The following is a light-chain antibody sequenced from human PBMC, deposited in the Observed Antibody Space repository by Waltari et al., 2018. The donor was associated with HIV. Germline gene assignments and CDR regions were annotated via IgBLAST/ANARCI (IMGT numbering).Light chain of an antibody. V-gene: IGLV2-11*01. J-gene: IGLJ1*01. Sequence: QSALTQPRSVSGSPGQSVTISCPGTSSHIGYFDYVSWYQQYPGKAPKVIIHEVSQRPSGVPDRFTASKSGITASLTISGLQDEDEADYYCRSYAGTYTYVFGTGTTVTVL. CDR1: SSHIGYFDY. CDR2: EVS. CDR3: RSYAGTYTYV.